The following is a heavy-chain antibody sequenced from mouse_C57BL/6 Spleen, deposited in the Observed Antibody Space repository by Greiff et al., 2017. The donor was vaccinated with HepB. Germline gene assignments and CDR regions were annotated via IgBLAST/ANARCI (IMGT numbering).Heavy chain of an antibody. CDR3: ARWGGNYEMDY. CDR2: IDPSESET. CDR1: GYTFTSYW. D-gene: IGHD2-1*01. V-gene: IGHV1-52*01. Sequence: VQLQQPGAELVRPGSSVKLSCKASGYTFTSYWMHWVKQRPIQGLEWIGNIDPSESETHYNQKFKDKATLTVDKSSSTAYMQLSSLTSEDAAVYYCARWGGNYEMDYWGQGTSVTVSS. J-gene: IGHJ4*01.